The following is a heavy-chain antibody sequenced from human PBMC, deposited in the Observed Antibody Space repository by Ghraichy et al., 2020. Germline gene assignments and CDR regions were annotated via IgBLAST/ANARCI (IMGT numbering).Heavy chain of an antibody. J-gene: IGHJ6*02. CDR2: ISSSGSTI. V-gene: IGHV3-11*01. CDR1: GFTFSDYY. Sequence: GGSLRLSCAASGFTFSDYYMSWIRQAPGKGLEWVSYISSSGSTIYYADSVKGRFTISRDNAKNSLYLQMNSLRAEDTAVYYCARAVERDYGDYEGYYYGMDVWGQGTTVTVSS. CDR3: ARAVERDYGDYEGYYYGMDV. D-gene: IGHD4-17*01.